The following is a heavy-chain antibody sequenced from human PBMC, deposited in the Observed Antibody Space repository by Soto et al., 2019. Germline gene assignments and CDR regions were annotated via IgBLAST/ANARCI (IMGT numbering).Heavy chain of an antibody. CDR3: ARVLFGRLAWFDP. CDR1: GCSISSYY. J-gene: IGHJ5*02. CDR2: IYYSGST. D-gene: IGHD1-26*01. Sequence: SETLSLTCTVSGCSISSYYWSWIRQPPGKGLEWIGYIYYSGSTNYNPSLKSRVTISVDTSKNQFSLKLSSVTAADTAVCYCARVLFGRLAWFDPWGQGTLVTRLL. V-gene: IGHV4-59*01.